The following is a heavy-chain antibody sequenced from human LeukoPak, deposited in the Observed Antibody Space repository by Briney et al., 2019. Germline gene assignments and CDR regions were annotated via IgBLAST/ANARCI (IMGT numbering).Heavy chain of an antibody. D-gene: IGHD3-10*01. Sequence: GGSLRLSCAASGFTFSSYAMHWVRQAPGKGLEWVSSISSSSSYIYYADSVKGRFTISRDNAKNSLYLQMNSLRAEDTAVYYCARTAESGSYSGMDVWGQGTTVTVSS. V-gene: IGHV3-21*01. CDR1: GFTFSSYA. J-gene: IGHJ6*02. CDR2: ISSSSSYI. CDR3: ARTAESGSYSGMDV.